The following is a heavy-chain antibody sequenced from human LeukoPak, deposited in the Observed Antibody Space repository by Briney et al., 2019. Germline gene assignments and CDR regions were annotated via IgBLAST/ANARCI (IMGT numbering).Heavy chain of an antibody. CDR2: ISSSGSTI. V-gene: IGHV3-48*03. D-gene: IGHD3-9*01. Sequence: GGSLRLSCAASGFTFSSYEMNWVRQAPGKGLEWVSYISSSGSTIYYADSVKGRFTISRGNAKNSLYLQMNSLRAEDTAVYYCARLYYDILTGYYRPYYYYYMDVWGKGTTVTISS. CDR1: GFTFSSYE. J-gene: IGHJ6*03. CDR3: ARLYYDILTGYYRPYYYYYMDV.